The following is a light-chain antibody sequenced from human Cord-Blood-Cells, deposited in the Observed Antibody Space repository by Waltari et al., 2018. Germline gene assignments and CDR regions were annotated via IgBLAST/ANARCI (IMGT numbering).Light chain of an antibody. CDR2: AAS. Sequence: DIQMTQSPSSLSASVGDRVNITCRASQSISSYLNWYQQKPGKAPKLLIYAASSLQSGVPSRFSGSGSGTDFTLTISSLQPEDCATYYCQQSYSTPYTFGQGTKLEIK. J-gene: IGKJ2*01. V-gene: IGKV1-39*01. CDR1: QSISSY. CDR3: QQSYSTPYT.